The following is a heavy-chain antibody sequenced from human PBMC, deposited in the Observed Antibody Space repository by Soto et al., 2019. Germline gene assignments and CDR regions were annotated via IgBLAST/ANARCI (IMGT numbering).Heavy chain of an antibody. V-gene: IGHV3-30-3*01. CDR1: GFTFSSYA. J-gene: IGHJ5*02. Sequence: QVQLVESGGGVVQPGRSLRLSCAASGFTFSSYAMHWVRQAPGKGLEWVAVISYDGSNKYYADSVKGRFTISRDNSKNALYLQMTSLRAEDTAVYYCARELEVAVAGAWGQGTLVTVAS. D-gene: IGHD6-19*01. CDR3: ARELEVAVAGA. CDR2: ISYDGSNK.